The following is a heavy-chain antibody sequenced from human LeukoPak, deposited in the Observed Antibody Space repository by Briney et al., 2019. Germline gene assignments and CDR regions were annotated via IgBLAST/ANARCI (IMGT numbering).Heavy chain of an antibody. J-gene: IGHJ4*02. V-gene: IGHV4-59*01. D-gene: IGHD3-3*01. CDR1: GGSISSYY. CDR2: IYYSGST. CDR3: ASALVDFWSGYPYYFDY. Sequence: SETLSLTCTVSGGSISSYYWSWIRQPPGKGLEWIGYIYYSGSTNYNPSLKSRVTISVDTSKNQFSLKLSSVTAAGTAVYYRASALVDFWSGYPYYFDYWGQGTLVTVSS.